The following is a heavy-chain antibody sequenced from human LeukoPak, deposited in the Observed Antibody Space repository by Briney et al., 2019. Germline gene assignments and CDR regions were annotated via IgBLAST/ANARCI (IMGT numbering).Heavy chain of an antibody. CDR2: IKTKTDGGTT. D-gene: IGHD1-26*01. CDR1: RVTFSNAW. Sequence: PGGSLRLSCAPSRVTFSNAWMCSVPQAPGKGLEWVGRIKTKTDGGTTDYAAPVKGRFTISRDDSKNTLYLVMNSLKTDDKAVYYFTAEVLVGATDGIFDIWGQGTMVTVSS. J-gene: IGHJ3*02. CDR3: TAEVLVGATDGIFDI. V-gene: IGHV3-15*01.